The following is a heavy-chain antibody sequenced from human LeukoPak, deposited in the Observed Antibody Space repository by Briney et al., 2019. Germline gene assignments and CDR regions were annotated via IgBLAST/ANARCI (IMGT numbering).Heavy chain of an antibody. Sequence: SQTLSLTCTVSGGSISSGSYYWSWIRQPAGKGLAWIGRIYTSGSTNYNPSLKSRVTISVDTSKNQFSLKLSSVTAADTAVYYCARTQYDFWGGTYYFDYWGQGTLVTVSS. CDR1: GGSISSGSYY. CDR3: ARTQYDFWGGTYYFDY. V-gene: IGHV4-61*02. J-gene: IGHJ4*02. CDR2: IYTSGST. D-gene: IGHD3-3*01.